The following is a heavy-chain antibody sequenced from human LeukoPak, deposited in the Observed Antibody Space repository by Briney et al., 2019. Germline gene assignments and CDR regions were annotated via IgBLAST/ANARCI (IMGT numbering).Heavy chain of an antibody. Sequence: SETLSLTCTVSGGSISSYYWSWIRQPPGKGLEWIGYIYYSGSTNYNPSLKSRVTISVDTSKNQFSLKLSSVTAADTAVYYCARDKLMVYYYDSSGYYGGGADYWGQGTLVTVSS. CDR2: IYYSGST. CDR3: ARDKLMVYYYDSSGYYGGGADY. J-gene: IGHJ4*02. D-gene: IGHD3-22*01. V-gene: IGHV4-59*01. CDR1: GGSISSYY.